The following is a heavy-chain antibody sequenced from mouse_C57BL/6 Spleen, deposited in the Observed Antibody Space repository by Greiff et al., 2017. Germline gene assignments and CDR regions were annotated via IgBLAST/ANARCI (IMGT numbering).Heavy chain of an antibody. Sequence: VQLQQSGAELARPGASVKLSCKASGYTFTSYGISWVKQRTGQGLEWIGEIYPRSGNTYYNEKFKGKATLTADKSSSTAYMELRSLTSEDSAVYFCARGFGVTDAGFAYWGQGTLVTVSA. V-gene: IGHV1-81*01. CDR3: ARGFGVTDAGFAY. CDR2: IYPRSGNT. CDR1: GYTFTSYG. J-gene: IGHJ3*01. D-gene: IGHD2-2*01.